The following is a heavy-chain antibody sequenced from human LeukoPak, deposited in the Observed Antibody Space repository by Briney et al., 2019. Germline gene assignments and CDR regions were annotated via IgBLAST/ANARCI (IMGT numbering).Heavy chain of an antibody. J-gene: IGHJ3*02. D-gene: IGHD6-19*01. Sequence: GSLRLSCAASGFTVSSNYMSWVRQAPGKGLEWVSVIYSGGSTYYADSVKGRFTISRDNSKNTLYLQMNSLRAEDTAVYYCARDPRGRIAVAEYAFDIWGQGTMVTVSS. CDR2: IYSGGST. CDR1: GFTVSSNY. V-gene: IGHV3-53*01. CDR3: ARDPRGRIAVAEYAFDI.